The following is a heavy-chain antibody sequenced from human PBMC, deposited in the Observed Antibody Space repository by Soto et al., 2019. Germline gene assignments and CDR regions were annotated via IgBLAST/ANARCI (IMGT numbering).Heavy chain of an antibody. V-gene: IGHV3-11*06. D-gene: IGHD2-2*01. J-gene: IGHJ6*02. Sequence: GGSLRLSCAASGFTFSDYYMSWIRQAPGKGLEWVSYISSSSSYTNYADSVKGRFTISRDNAKNSLYLQMNSLRAEDTAVYYCARDIVVVPAAMIFDYYYGMDVWGQGTTVTSP. CDR1: GFTFSDYY. CDR2: ISSSSSYT. CDR3: ARDIVVVPAAMIFDYYYGMDV.